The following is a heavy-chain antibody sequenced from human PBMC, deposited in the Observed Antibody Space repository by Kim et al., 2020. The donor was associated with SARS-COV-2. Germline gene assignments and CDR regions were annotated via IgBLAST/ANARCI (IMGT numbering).Heavy chain of an antibody. CDR3: AKVLPSDDYVCGRYRLTPYYYYGMDV. Sequence: GGSLRLSCAASGFTFSSYGMHWVRQAPGKGLEWVAVISYDGSNKYYADSVKGRFTISRDNSKNTLYLQMNSLRAEDTAVYYCAKVLPSDDYVCGRYRLTPYYYYGMDVWGQGTTVTVSS. CDR1: GFTFSSYG. V-gene: IGHV3-30*18. D-gene: IGHD3-16*02. J-gene: IGHJ6*02. CDR2: ISYDGSNK.